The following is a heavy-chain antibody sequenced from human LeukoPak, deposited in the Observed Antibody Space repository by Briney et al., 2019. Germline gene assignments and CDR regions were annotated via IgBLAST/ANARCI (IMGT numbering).Heavy chain of an antibody. V-gene: IGHV1-3*01. Sequence: GASVKVSCKASGYTFTAYNIHWVRQAPGQRLEWMGWIAPGNANTKYSQKLQGRVTMTTDTSTSTAYMELRSLRSDDTAVYYCARRGRYGSSSFFDYWGQGTLVTVSS. CDR3: ARRGRYGSSSFFDY. J-gene: IGHJ4*02. CDR2: IAPGNANT. CDR1: GYTFTAYN. D-gene: IGHD6-6*01.